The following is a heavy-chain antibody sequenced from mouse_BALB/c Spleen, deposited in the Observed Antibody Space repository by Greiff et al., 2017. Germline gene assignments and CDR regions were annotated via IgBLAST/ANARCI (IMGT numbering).Heavy chain of an antibody. J-gene: IGHJ4*01. D-gene: IGHD2-3*01. CDR2: ISYSGST. V-gene: IGHV3-2*02. Sequence: EVKLVESGPGLVKPSQSLSLTCTVTGYSITSDYAWNWIRQFPGNKLEWMGYISYSGSTSYNPSLKSRISITRDTSKNQFFLQLNSVTTEDTATYYCALKGFIYDGYYGGMDYWGQGTSVTVSS. CDR3: ALKGFIYDGYYGGMDY. CDR1: GYSITSDYA.